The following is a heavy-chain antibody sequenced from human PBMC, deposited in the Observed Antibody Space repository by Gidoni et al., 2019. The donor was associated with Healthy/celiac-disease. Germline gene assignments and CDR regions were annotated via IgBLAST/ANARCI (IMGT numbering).Heavy chain of an antibody. V-gene: IGHV3-23*01. CDR1: AFTFSSYA. Sequence: VQLLESVVGLVHPGWSLRLSCAASAFTFSSYAMSWVRQAPGKGLEWVSAISGSGGRKYYADSVKGRCTISRDNYKNTLYLKMNSLRAEDTDVYYCEKGGSSGWYEGYWFDPGGQGTLVTVAS. D-gene: IGHD6-19*01. CDR2: ISGSGGRK. J-gene: IGHJ5*02. CDR3: EKGGSSGWYEGYWFDP.